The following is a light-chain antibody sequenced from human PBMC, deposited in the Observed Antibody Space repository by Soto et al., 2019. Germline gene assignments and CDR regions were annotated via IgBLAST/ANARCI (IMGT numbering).Light chain of an antibody. Sequence: EIVMTQSPDTLSVSPGERATLSCRASQSTFENLAWYQQKPGQAPRLLVYDVSTRAAGVPDRFSGSGSGTEFTLTISSLQSEDFAVYYCQQYTYWPITFGRGTRLEF. CDR1: QSTFEN. CDR3: QQYTYWPIT. V-gene: IGKV3-15*01. CDR2: DVS. J-gene: IGKJ5*01.